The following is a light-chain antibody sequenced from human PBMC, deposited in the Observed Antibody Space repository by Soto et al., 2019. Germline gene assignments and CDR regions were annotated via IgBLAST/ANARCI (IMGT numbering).Light chain of an antibody. CDR1: SGHSSYA. CDR3: QTWGTGAWV. CDR2: INSDGSH. Sequence: QLVLTQSPSASASLGASVKLTCTLSSGHSSYAIAWYQQQPEKGPRYLMNINSDGSHSRGDGIPDRFSGSSSGAEHYLTISSSQSEDEADYYCQTWGTGAWVFGGGTKLTVL. V-gene: IGLV4-69*01. J-gene: IGLJ3*02.